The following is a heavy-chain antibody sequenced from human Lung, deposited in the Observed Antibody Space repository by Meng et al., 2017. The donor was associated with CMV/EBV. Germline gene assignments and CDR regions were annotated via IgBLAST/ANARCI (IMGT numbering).Heavy chain of an antibody. J-gene: IGHJ4*02. CDR3: TRELQVYFYHNSGYYHPPGY. Sequence: GGSXRLXCTTSGFTFRDYSLGWVRQAPGKGLEWVGFIRSTPYGGTTEYAASVKGRFSISRDDSESIAYLQMNSLKTEDTAVYYCTRELQVYFYHNSGYYHPPGYWXQGTXVTVSS. D-gene: IGHD3-22*01. CDR2: IRSTPYGGTT. V-gene: IGHV3-49*04. CDR1: GFTFRDYS.